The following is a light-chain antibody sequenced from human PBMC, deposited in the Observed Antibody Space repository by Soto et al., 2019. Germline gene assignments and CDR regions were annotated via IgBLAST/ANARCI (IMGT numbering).Light chain of an antibody. CDR1: QSISSY. CDR2: AAS. Sequence: DIQMTQSPSSLSASVGDRVTITCRASQSISSYLNWYQQKPGKAPKVLIYAASSLQSGVPSRFSGSGSGTEFTLTIRSLQPDDFATYYCQQYNSYPWTFGQGTKVDIK. V-gene: IGKV1-39*01. CDR3: QQYNSYPWT. J-gene: IGKJ1*01.